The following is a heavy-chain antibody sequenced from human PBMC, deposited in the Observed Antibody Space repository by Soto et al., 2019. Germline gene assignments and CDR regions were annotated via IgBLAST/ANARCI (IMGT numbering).Heavy chain of an antibody. J-gene: IGHJ6*02. D-gene: IGHD1-1*01. CDR1: GFTFSSYA. CDR2: ISSNGGST. CDR3: VLTEGTQPDYYYGMDV. Sequence: GGSLRLSCSASGFTFSSYAMHWVRQAPGKGLEYVSAISSNGGSTYYADSVKGRFTISRDNSKNTLYLQMSSLRAEDTAVYYCVLTEGTQPDYYYGMDVWGQGTTVTVSS. V-gene: IGHV3-64D*08.